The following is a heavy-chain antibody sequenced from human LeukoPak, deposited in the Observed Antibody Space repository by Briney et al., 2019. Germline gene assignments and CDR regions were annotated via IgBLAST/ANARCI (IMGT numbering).Heavy chain of an antibody. Sequence: TVKVSCKASGGTFSSYAISWVRQAPGQGLEWMGGIIPIFGTANYAQKFQGRVTITADESTSTAYMELSSLRSEDTAVYYCARSEITMIVVVRPYYFDYWGQGTLVTVSS. J-gene: IGHJ4*02. V-gene: IGHV1-69*13. CDR2: IIPIFGTA. CDR1: GGTFSSYA. CDR3: ARSEITMIVVVRPYYFDY. D-gene: IGHD3-22*01.